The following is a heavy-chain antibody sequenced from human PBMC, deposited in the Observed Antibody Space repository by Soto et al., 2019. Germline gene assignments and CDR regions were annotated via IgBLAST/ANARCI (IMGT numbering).Heavy chain of an antibody. V-gene: IGHV1-18*01. Sequence: QVQLVQSGAEVKNPGASVKVSCKASGYTFTRYGIGWARQAPGQGLEWMGGINTYNGNTNYAQNVQGRVTLTTDTATRTAYMELRSLRSNDTAIYYCAMVDVYVTPSPQDVWGQGTTVIVSS. D-gene: IGHD3-16*01. J-gene: IGHJ6*02. CDR3: AMVDVYVTPSPQDV. CDR1: GYTFTRYG. CDR2: INTYNGNT.